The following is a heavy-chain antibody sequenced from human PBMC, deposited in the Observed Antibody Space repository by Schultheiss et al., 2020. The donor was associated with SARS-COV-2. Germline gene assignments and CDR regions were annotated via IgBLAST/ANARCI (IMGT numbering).Heavy chain of an antibody. CDR1: GFTVSDTS. CDR2: ISDDGGST. Sequence: GGSLRLSCAASGFTVSDTSMSWVRQAPGKGLEWVSTISDDGGSTYYADSVKGRFTISRDNSRNTLYLQMNSLRAEDTAVYYCARVVAQGLVYYYYYMDVWGKGTTVTVSS. D-gene: IGHD6-19*01. CDR3: ARVVAQGLVYYYYYMDV. V-gene: IGHV3-23*01. J-gene: IGHJ6*03.